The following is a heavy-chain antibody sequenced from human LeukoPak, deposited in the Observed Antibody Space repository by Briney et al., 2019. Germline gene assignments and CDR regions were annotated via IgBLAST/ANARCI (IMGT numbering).Heavy chain of an antibody. V-gene: IGHV3-66*01. D-gene: IGHD3-10*01. CDR2: IYSGGST. J-gene: IGHJ4*02. CDR1: GFTVSNNY. Sequence: GGSLRLSCAASGFTVSNNYMTRVRQAPGKGLEWVSLIYSGGSTYYADSVKGRFTISRDNSKNTLYLQMNSLRAEDTAVYYCARVPKYYYGSGSYWGGFDYWGQGTLVTVSS. CDR3: ARVPKYYYGSGSYWGGFDY.